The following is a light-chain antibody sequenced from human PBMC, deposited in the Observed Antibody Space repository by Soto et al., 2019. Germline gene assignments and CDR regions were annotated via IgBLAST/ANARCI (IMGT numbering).Light chain of an antibody. CDR2: WAS. J-gene: IGKJ4*01. CDR3: QQYYRTPPLT. Sequence: DIVMTQSPDSLAVSLGERATINCKSSQSVLYSSNNKNYLAWYQQKPGQPPKLLIYWASTRESGVPDRFSGSGSGTDLTLTISSLQAEDVAVYYCQQYYRTPPLTFGRGTKVEIK. CDR1: QSVLYSSNNKNY. V-gene: IGKV4-1*01.